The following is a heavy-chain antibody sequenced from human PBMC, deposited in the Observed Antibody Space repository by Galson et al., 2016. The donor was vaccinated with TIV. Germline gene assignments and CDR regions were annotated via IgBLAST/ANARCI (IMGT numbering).Heavy chain of an antibody. CDR1: EFTFSNYA. CDR3: AKDGGPIVVVPAAAEFYFGMDL. D-gene: IGHD2-2*01. J-gene: IGHJ6*02. Sequence: SLRLSCAASEFTFSNYAMSWVRQAPGKGLEWVSSITGSGDTTYYADSVKGRSTIPRDNSKNTLFLQMNSLRGEDTAVYYCAKDGGPIVVVPAAAEFYFGMDLWGQGTTVTVSS. V-gene: IGHV3-23*01. CDR2: ITGSGDTT.